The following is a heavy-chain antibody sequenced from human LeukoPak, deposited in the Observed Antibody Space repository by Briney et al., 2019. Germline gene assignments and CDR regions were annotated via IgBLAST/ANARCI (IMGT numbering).Heavy chain of an antibody. D-gene: IGHD5-18*01. CDR2: ISGSGGST. CDR1: GFTFSSYE. J-gene: IGHJ4*02. Sequence: PGGSLRLSCAASGFTFSSYEMNWVRQAPGKGLEWVSGISGSGGSTYYADSVKGRFTISRDNSKNTLYLQMSSLRAEDTAVYYCAKDPIYRYGHFDYWGQGTLVTVSS. V-gene: IGHV3-23*01. CDR3: AKDPIYRYGHFDY.